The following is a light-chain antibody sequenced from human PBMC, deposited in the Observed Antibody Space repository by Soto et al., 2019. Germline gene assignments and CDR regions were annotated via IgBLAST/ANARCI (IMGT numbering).Light chain of an antibody. CDR1: QGITDY. Sequence: DIQMTQSPSSLSASVGDRVTITCRASQGITDYLAWYQQKPGQVPNLLIYAASTLQSGVPSRFSGIGSGTDFTLTITGLQPEDVATYYCQNYNSAPWTFGQGTKVEIK. CDR3: QNYNSAPWT. V-gene: IGKV1-27*01. J-gene: IGKJ1*01. CDR2: AAS.